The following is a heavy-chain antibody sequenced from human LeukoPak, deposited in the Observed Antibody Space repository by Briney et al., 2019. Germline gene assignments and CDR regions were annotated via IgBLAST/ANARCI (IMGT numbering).Heavy chain of an antibody. CDR2: ISVYNGNT. CDR3: AREDLVRGLIGPDY. V-gene: IGHV1-18*01. CDR1: GYIFTSYG. D-gene: IGHD3-10*01. J-gene: IGHJ4*02. Sequence: ASVKVSCKASGYIFTSYGITWVRQAPGQGLEWMGRISVYNGNTKYAEKFQGRVSMTTDTSTSAAYMELRSLGSDDTAVYYCAREDLVRGLIGPDYWGQGTLVTVSS.